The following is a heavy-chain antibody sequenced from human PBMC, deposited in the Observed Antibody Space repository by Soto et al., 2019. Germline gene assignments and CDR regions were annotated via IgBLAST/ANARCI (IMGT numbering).Heavy chain of an antibody. Sequence: QVQLEESGGGVVQPGKSLRLSCSASGFDFLYFGMHWVRQAPGKGLEWVAVINYDGTKKDYIDSVKGRFTLSRDNAKQTLHLEMKNLRDEDTAVYYCARGKDNDLRGSPDFWGQGTLVSVSS. V-gene: IGHV3-30*19. CDR2: INYDGTKK. D-gene: IGHD1-1*01. CDR1: GFDFLYFG. J-gene: IGHJ4*02. CDR3: ARGKDNDLRGSPDF.